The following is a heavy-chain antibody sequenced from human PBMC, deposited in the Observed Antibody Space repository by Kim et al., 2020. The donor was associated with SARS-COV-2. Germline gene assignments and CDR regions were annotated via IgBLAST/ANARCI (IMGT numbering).Heavy chain of an antibody. CDR3: ARENIVVVPASYGMDV. D-gene: IGHD2-2*01. J-gene: IGHJ6*02. V-gene: IGHV1-46*01. Sequence: KFQGRVTMTRDTSTSTVYMELSSLRSEDTAVYYCARENIVVVPASYGMDVWGQGTTVTVSS.